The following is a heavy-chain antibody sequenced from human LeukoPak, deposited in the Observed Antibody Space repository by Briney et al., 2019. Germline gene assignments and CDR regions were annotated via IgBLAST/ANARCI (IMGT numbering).Heavy chain of an antibody. D-gene: IGHD6-13*01. J-gene: IGHJ5*02. CDR1: GGSFSGYY. V-gene: IGHV4-34*01. CDR2: INHSGST. Sequence: SETLSLTCAVYGGSFSGYYLSWIRQPPGKGLEWIGEINHSGSTNYNPSLKSRVTISVDTSKNQFSLKLSSVTAADTAVYYCARVRAAAGIRRNWFDPWGQGTLVTVSS. CDR3: ARVRAAAGIRRNWFDP.